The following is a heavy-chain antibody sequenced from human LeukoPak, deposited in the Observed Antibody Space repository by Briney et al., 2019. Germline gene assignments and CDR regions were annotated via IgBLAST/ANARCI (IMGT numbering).Heavy chain of an antibody. V-gene: IGHV3-30*18. J-gene: IGHJ4*02. CDR2: ISYDGSNK. D-gene: IGHD2-2*01. Sequence: GRSLRLSCAASGFTFSSYGMHWVRQAPGKGLEWVAVISYDGSNKYYADSVKGRFTISRDNSKNTLYLQMNSLRAEDTAVYYCAKDQCSSTSCYLSYWGQGTLVTVSS. CDR1: GFTFSSYG. CDR3: AKDQCSSTSCYLSY.